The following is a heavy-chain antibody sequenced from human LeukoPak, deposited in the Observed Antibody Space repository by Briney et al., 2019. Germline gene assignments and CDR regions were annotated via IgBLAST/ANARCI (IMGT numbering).Heavy chain of an antibody. CDR2: ISTGSHYT. Sequence: GGSLRLSCAASAFTFSDYYMSWLRQAPGKGLEWVSYISTGSHYTNYADSVKGRFTISRDDARNSLCLQINSLRAEDMAVYYCARFYGLGTWNDAFDIWGQGTMVTVSS. J-gene: IGHJ3*02. V-gene: IGHV3-11*03. D-gene: IGHD3-10*01. CDR3: ARFYGLGTWNDAFDI. CDR1: AFTFSDYY.